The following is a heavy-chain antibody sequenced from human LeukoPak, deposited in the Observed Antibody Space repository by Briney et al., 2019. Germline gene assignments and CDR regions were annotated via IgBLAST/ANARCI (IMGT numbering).Heavy chain of an antibody. CDR2: ISGYDGNT. CDR3: ARDGGSGSFDP. J-gene: IGHJ5*02. V-gene: IGHV1-18*01. CDR1: GYTFSSYG. D-gene: IGHD5-12*01. Sequence: ASVKVSCKASGYTFSSYGISWVRQAPGQVLGWMGWISGYDGNTNYAQKFQGRVTMTTDTFTNTAYMEVRSLRSDDTAVYYCARDGGSGSFDPWGQGTLVTVSS.